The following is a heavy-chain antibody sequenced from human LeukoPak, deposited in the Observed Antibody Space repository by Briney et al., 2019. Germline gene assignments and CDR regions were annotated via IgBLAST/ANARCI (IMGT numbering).Heavy chain of an antibody. CDR3: TSSRYDSSGYYGIIVN. CDR1: GFTFSSYS. J-gene: IGHJ4*02. CDR2: ISRSSIYK. V-gene: IGHV3-21*01. D-gene: IGHD3-22*01. Sequence: PGGSLRLSCAASGFTFSSYSMNWDRQAPGKVLEWVSSISRSSIYKYYADSVKGRFTISRDNAKNSLYLQMNSLRAEDTAVYYCTSSRYDSSGYYGIIVNWGQGTLVTVSS.